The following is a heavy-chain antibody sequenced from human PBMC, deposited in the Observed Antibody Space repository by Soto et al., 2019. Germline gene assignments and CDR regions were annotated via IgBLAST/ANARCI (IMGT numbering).Heavy chain of an antibody. Sequence: ASVKVSCKASGYTFTSYGISWVRQAPGQGLEWMGWISAYNGNTNYAQKLQGRVTMTTDTSTSTAYMELRSLRSEDTAVYYCARSSSGSYFSVFDIWGQGTMVIVSS. D-gene: IGHD1-26*01. V-gene: IGHV1-18*01. CDR3: ARSSSGSYFSVFDI. CDR2: ISAYNGNT. J-gene: IGHJ3*02. CDR1: GYTFTSYG.